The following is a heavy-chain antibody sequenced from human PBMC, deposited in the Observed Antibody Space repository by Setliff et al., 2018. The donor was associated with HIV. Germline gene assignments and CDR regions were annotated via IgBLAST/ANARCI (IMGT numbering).Heavy chain of an antibody. J-gene: IGHJ4*02. CDR2: TYHSGST. CDR3: ARDSITGTTPAFDY. Sequence: PSETLSLTCTVSGYSISSGYYWGWIRQPPGKGLEWIGSTYHSGSTYYNPSLKSRVTISVDTSKNQFSLKLSSVTAADTAVYYCARDSITGTTPAFDYWGQGTLVTVS. CDR1: GYSISSGYY. D-gene: IGHD1-20*01. V-gene: IGHV4-38-2*02.